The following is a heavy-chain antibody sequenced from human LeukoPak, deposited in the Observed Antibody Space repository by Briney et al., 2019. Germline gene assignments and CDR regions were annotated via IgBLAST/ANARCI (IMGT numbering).Heavy chain of an antibody. D-gene: IGHD1-26*01. CDR3: ARGGSYYY. J-gene: IGHJ4*02. CDR2: INTGNGNT. CDR1: GYTFTSYA. Sequence: ASVKVSCKASGYTFTSYAMHWVRQAPGQRLEWMGWINTGNGNTKYSQKFQGRVTITADESTSTAYMELSSLRSEDTAVYYCARGGSYYYWGQGTLVTVSS. V-gene: IGHV1-3*04.